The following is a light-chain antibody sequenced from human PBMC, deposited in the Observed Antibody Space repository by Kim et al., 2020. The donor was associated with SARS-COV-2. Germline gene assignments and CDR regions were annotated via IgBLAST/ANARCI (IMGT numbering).Light chain of an antibody. J-gene: IGLJ3*02. V-gene: IGLV10-54*04. CDR3: SSWDSSLNAWV. CDR2: TTN. CDR1: KNNVGNYG. Sequence: QTATLTCPGDKNNVGNYGAAWLQQHQGHPPTLLSYTTNNRPSAISERFSASRSGNTASLTITGLQPEDEADYYCSSWDSSLNAWVFGGGTQLTVL.